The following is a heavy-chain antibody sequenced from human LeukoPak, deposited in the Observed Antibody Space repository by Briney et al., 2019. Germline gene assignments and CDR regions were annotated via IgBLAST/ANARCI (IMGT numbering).Heavy chain of an antibody. CDR3: ARDQEGFDY. Sequence: ASVTVSFKASGYTFTSNYIHWVRQALGQGLEWMGMIYPRDGSTSYAQKFQGRVTVTRDTSTSTVHMELSGLRSEDTAVYYCARDQEGFDYWGQGTLVTVSS. V-gene: IGHV1-46*01. CDR1: GYTFTSNY. CDR2: IYPRDGST. J-gene: IGHJ4*02.